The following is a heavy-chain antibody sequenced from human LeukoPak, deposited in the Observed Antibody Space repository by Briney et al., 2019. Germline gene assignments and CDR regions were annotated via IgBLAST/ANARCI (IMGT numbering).Heavy chain of an antibody. CDR1: VFTFRSHS. CDR3: VRDSDSVARGYFDY. V-gene: IGHV3-30-3*01. Sequence: GGSLRLSSVASVFTFRSHSMPWVRQAPGKGLECLAVISYDGTNIHYADSVKGRFTNSRDNSKNTLYLQMNSLRPKDTAVYYCVRDSDSVARGYFDYWGQGTLVTVSS. CDR2: ISYDGTNI. J-gene: IGHJ4*02. D-gene: IGHD2-2*01.